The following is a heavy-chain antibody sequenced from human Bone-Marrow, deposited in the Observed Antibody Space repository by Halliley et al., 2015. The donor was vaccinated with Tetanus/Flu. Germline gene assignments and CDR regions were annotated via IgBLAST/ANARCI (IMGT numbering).Heavy chain of an antibody. CDR2: LYYSGST. V-gene: IGHV4-39*01. D-gene: IGHD3-16*02. CDR1: GVSLTSSGYY. CDR3: ARHYRHWLFDY. Sequence: TLSLTCTVSGVSLTSSGYYWGWIRQPPGKGLEWIGSLYYSGSTYYNPSLKSRVSISVDTSKNHLSLTLNSVTAADTAVYYCARHYRHWLFDYWGQGTLVTVSS. J-gene: IGHJ4*02.